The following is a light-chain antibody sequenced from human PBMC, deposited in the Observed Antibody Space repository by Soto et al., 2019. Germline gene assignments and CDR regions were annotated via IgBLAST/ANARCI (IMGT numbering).Light chain of an antibody. CDR3: QQYNNWPPET. CDR2: GAS. V-gene: IGKV3D-15*01. J-gene: IGKJ1*01. CDR1: QSVSRI. Sequence: EIVLTQSPGTLSLSPGERATLSCRASQSVSRIFLAWFQQKPGQTPRLLIYGASNRATGIPDRFSGSGSGTEFTLTISSLQSEDFAVYYCQQYNNWPPETFGQGTKVDIK.